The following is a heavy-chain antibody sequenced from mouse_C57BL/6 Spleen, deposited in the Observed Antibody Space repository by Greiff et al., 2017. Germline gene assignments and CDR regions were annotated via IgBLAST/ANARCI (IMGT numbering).Heavy chain of an antibody. J-gene: IGHJ1*03. V-gene: IGHV5-16*01. CDR1: GFTFSDYY. CDR3: ARRPYGSSYWYLDV. D-gene: IGHD1-1*01. CDR2: INYEGSST. Sequence: DVMLVESEGGLVQPGSSMKLSCTASGFTFSDYYMAWVRQVPEKGLEWVANINYEGSSTYYLDSLQSRFIISRDNAKNILYLQMSSLKSEDTATYYCARRPYGSSYWYLDVGGTGTTVTVSS.